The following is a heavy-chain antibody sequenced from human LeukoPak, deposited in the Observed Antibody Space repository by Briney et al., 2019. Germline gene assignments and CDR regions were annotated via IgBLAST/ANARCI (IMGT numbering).Heavy chain of an antibody. D-gene: IGHD3-10*01. CDR2: IKEDGSEK. J-gene: IGHJ4*02. Sequence: GGSLRLSCAASGFTFSNYWMSWVRQVPGKGLEWVANIKEDGSEKYYVDSVKGRFTISRDNAKNSLLLQMNSLRTEDTAVCYCSIQKADLITMIRGIFAYWGQGTLVTVSS. V-gene: IGHV3-7*01. CDR3: SIQKADLITMIRGIFAY. CDR1: GFTFSNYW.